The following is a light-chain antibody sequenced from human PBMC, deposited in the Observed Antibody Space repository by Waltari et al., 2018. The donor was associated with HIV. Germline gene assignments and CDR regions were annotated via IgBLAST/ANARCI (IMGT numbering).Light chain of an antibody. CDR1: SSHIGSNT. J-gene: IGLJ3*02. CDR2: ING. CDR3: ATWDDSLNAWV. Sequence: QSVLNQSPSASGTPGQRVIISCSGSSSHIGSNTVTWYQQFPGTAPKLLIYINGNPPSGVPERLSGSKSATSASLAISGLRSEDEADYYCATWDDSLNAWVFGGGTKLTVL. V-gene: IGLV1-44*01.